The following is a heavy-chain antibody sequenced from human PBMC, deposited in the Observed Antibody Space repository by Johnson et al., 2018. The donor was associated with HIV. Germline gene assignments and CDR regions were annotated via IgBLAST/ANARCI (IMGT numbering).Heavy chain of an antibody. V-gene: IGHV3-30-3*01. D-gene: IGHD5-12*01. CDR1: GFTFSSYA. J-gene: IGHJ3*02. CDR3: AKARGYDPYDAFDI. CDR2: ISYDGSNK. Sequence: QVQLVESGGGVVQPGRSLRLSCAASGFTFSSYAMHWVRQAPGKGLEWVAVISYDGSNKYYADSVKGRFTISRDISKNTLYLQMNSLRAEDTAVYYCAKARGYDPYDAFDIWGQGTMVTVSS.